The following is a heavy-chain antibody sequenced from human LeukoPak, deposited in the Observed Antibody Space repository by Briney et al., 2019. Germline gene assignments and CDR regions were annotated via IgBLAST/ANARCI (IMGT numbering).Heavy chain of an antibody. Sequence: GRSLRLSCAASGFTFSSYGMHWVRQAPGKGLEWVAVISYDGSNKYYADSVKGRFTISRDNSKNTLYLQMNSLRAGDTAVYYCAKSARSPKLRYFDWLLSGAFDIWGQGTMVTVSS. J-gene: IGHJ3*02. V-gene: IGHV3-30*18. CDR2: ISYDGSNK. CDR3: AKSARSPKLRYFDWLLSGAFDI. CDR1: GFTFSSYG. D-gene: IGHD3-9*01.